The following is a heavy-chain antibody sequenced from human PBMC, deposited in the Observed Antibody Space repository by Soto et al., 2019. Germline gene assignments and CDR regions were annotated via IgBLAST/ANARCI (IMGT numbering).Heavy chain of an antibody. CDR2: IKSKIDGGTT. CDR1: GLTFTNTW. V-gene: IGHV3-15*07. Sequence: EVQLVESGGDLVKPGGSLRLSCAASGLTFTNTWMNWVRQAPGKGLEWVGRIKSKIDGGTTDYATPVKGRFTISRDDSENALYLQMGSLNTEDTAVYFCTTVAKFGGVRLLDYWGRGTLVTVSS. D-gene: IGHD3-16*01. J-gene: IGHJ4*02. CDR3: TTVAKFGGVRLLDY.